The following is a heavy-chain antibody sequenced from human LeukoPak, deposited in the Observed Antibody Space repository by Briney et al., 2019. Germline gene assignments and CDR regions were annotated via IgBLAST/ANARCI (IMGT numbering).Heavy chain of an antibody. CDR3: VRARMDV. J-gene: IGHJ6*02. CDR1: CGSFSEYY. Sequence: SSETLSLTCAVYCGSFSEYYWSWIGQPPGKGLEWIGDINHSGTTNYNPSLKSRVTISKGTSKKQFSLKLSSVTAADTAVYYCVRARMDVWGQGITVTVSS. CDR2: INHSGTT. V-gene: IGHV4-34*01.